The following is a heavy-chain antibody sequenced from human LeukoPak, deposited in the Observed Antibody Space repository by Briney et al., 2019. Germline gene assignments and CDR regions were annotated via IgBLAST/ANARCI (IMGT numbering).Heavy chain of an antibody. CDR2: INPNNGNT. Sequence: ASVKVSCKASGYTFIRYGISWVRQAPGQGLEWMGWINPNNGNTNYVQKFQGRVTMTTDTSTSTTYMELRSLRSDDTAVYYCARVGYDSSGHHRYAFDIWGQGTMVTVSS. CDR1: GYTFIRYG. V-gene: IGHV1-18*01. CDR3: ARVGYDSSGHHRYAFDI. J-gene: IGHJ3*02. D-gene: IGHD3-22*01.